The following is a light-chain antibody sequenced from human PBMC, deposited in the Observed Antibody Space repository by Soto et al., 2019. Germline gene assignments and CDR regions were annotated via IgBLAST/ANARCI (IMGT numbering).Light chain of an antibody. J-gene: IGLJ2*01. V-gene: IGLV1-40*01. CDR1: SSNIGAGYD. Sequence: QSVLTQPPSVSGAPGQRVTISCTGSSSNIGAGYDVHWYQQLPGTAPKLLIYGNSNRPSGVPDRFSGSKSGTPASLAITGLQAEDEADYYCQSYDSSLSGSVVFGGGTKLTVL. CDR2: GNS. CDR3: QSYDSSLSGSVV.